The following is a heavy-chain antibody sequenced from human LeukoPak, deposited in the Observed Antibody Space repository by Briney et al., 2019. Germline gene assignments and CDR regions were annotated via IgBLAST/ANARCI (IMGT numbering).Heavy chain of an antibody. Sequence: SQTLSLTCTVSGGSISSGSYYWSWIRQPAGKGLEWIGRIYTSGSTNYNPSLKSRVTISVDTSKNQFSLKLSSVTAADTAVYYCARSRDGSYHLDYWGQGTLVTVSS. CDR3: ARSRDGSYHLDY. CDR1: GGSISSGSYY. D-gene: IGHD1-26*01. CDR2: IYTSGST. V-gene: IGHV4-61*02. J-gene: IGHJ4*02.